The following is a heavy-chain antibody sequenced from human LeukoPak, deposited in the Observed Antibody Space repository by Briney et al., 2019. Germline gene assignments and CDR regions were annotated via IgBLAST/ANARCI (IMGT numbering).Heavy chain of an antibody. CDR3: ASAVLIFGVGQDAFDI. CDR1: GYTFTGYY. J-gene: IGHJ3*02. V-gene: IGHV1-2*02. D-gene: IGHD3-3*01. CDR2: INPNSGGT. Sequence: ASVTVSCKASGYTFTGYYMHWVRQAPGQGLEWMGWINPNSGGTNFAQKFQGRATMTRDTSISTAYMELSRLRSDDTAVYYCASAVLIFGVGQDAFDIWGQGTMVTVSS.